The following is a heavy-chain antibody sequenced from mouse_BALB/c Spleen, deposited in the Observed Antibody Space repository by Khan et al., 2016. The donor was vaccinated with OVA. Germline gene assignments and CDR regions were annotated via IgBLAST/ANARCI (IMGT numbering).Heavy chain of an antibody. V-gene: IGHV2-6-5*01. D-gene: IGHD2-10*02. CDR1: GFSLTDYG. CDR3: AKGVWSYYFALDY. Sequence: VQLQESGPGLVAPSQSLSITCTVSGFSLTDYGVSWIRQPPGKGLEWLGVIWGGGYTYYNSVLKSRLSISKDTSKSQVFLKMNSLQTDDTAMYYCAKGVWSYYFALDYWGQGTSVTVSS. CDR2: IWGGGYT. J-gene: IGHJ4*01.